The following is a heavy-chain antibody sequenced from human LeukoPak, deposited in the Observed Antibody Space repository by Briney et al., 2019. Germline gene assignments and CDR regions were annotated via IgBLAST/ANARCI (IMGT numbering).Heavy chain of an antibody. D-gene: IGHD6-13*01. Sequence: GGSLRLSCAASGITFSNYAMSWVRQAPGKGLEWVGRTRNKANSYTTEYAASVKGRFTISRDDSKNSLYLQMDSLKTEDTAVYYCAREGSSSLDYWGQGTLVTVSS. J-gene: IGHJ4*02. CDR3: AREGSSSLDY. CDR2: TRNKANSYTT. V-gene: IGHV3-72*01. CDR1: GITFSNYA.